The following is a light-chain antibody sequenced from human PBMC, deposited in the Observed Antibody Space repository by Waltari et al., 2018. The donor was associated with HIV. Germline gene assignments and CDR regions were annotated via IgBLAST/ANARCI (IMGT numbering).Light chain of an antibody. CDR3: YSTDTSGHHRV. CDR1: ALPKKY. V-gene: IGLV3-10*01. CDR2: EDS. J-gene: IGLJ2*01. Sequence: SYELTQPPSVSVSPGQTARITCSGDALPKKYAYWYQQKSGQAPVLVIYEDSKRPSGIPGRFSGSSSGTVATLTIRGAQVEDESDYYCYSTDTSGHHRVFGGGTKLTVL.